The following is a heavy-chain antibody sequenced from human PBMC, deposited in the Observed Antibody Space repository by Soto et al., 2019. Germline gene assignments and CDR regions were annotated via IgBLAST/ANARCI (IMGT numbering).Heavy chain of an antibody. J-gene: IGHJ4*02. CDR2: ISSDNRYI. V-gene: IGHV3-21*06. CDR1: GITLSTFS. CDR3: ETDNSYADGSVKSDF. Sequence: GGSLRLSCAASGITLSTFSINWVRQAPGKGLEWVSSISSDNRYILYADSVKGRFTISRYNAKNSLFLQMNSMRVAETVVYYCETDNSYADGSVKSDFWGQGTLVTVS. D-gene: IGHD3-16*01.